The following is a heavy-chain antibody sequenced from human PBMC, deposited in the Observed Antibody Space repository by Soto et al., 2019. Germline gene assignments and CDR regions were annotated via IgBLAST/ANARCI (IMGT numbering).Heavy chain of an antibody. Sequence: QVQLVESGGGVVQPGRSLRLFCAASGFTFNSYAIHWVRQAPGKGLEWVAVISYDGTNTYYADSVKGRFTISRDSSQNMRSLQMSSLRTEDTAIYYCARPSVKYWGGGSCFSDLDYWGQGTLVTVSS. CDR3: ARPSVKYWGGGSCFSDLDY. V-gene: IGHV3-30-3*01. D-gene: IGHD2-15*01. J-gene: IGHJ4*02. CDR2: ISYDGTNT. CDR1: GFTFNSYA.